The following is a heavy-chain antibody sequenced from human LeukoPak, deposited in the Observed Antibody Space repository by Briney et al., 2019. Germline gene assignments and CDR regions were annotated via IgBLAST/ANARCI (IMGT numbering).Heavy chain of an antibody. CDR1: GYTFTSYD. V-gene: IGHV1-8*01. J-gene: IGHJ3*02. CDR3: ARVEPLMITFGGVIVGPHAFDI. D-gene: IGHD3-16*02. Sequence: ASVKVSCTASGYTFTSYDIHWVRQATGQGLEWMGWMNPNSGNTGYAQKFRGRVTMTRNTSISTAYMELSSLRSEDTAVYYCARVEPLMITFGGVIVGPHAFDIWGQGTMVTVSS. CDR2: MNPNSGNT.